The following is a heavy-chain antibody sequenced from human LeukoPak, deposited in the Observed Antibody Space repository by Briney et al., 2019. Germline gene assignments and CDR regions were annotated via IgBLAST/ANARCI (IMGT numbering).Heavy chain of an antibody. CDR2: IYYSGST. D-gene: IGHD5-18*01. J-gene: IGHJ6*03. Sequence: PSETLSLTCTVSGGSISSYYWSWIRQPPGKGLEWIGYIYYSGSTNYNPSLKSRVTISVDTSKNQFSLKLSSVTAADTAVYYCARGKSRRIQLWLSRYYYYYMDVWGKGTTVTVSS. V-gene: IGHV4-59*01. CDR1: GGSISSYY. CDR3: ARGKSRRIQLWLSRYYYYYMDV.